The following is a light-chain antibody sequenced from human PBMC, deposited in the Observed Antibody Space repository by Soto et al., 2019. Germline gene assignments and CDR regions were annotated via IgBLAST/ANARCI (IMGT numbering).Light chain of an antibody. CDR1: QSVSSSY. CDR3: QQDYNLPPWT. J-gene: IGKJ1*01. CDR2: GAS. V-gene: IGKV3D-7*01. Sequence: PGERVTRSCRASQSVSSSYLTWYQQKPGQAPRLLIYGASTRATSIPARFSGSGSGTDFTLTISSLQPEDFAVYYCQQDYNLPPWTFGQGTKVEIK.